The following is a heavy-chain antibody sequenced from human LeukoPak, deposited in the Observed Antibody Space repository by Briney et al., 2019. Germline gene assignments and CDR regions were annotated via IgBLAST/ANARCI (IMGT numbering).Heavy chain of an antibody. CDR1: GFTISRHW. Sequence: GGSLRLSCAASGFTISRHWMHWVRQAPGKGLVWISRINSDASDTNYADFVKGRFTISRDNAKNTVYLQINSLRDEDTAVYYCARICCSTDCLIPDWGQGTLVTVSS. V-gene: IGHV3-74*01. J-gene: IGHJ4*02. CDR2: INSDASDT. D-gene: IGHD2-2*01. CDR3: ARICCSTDCLIPD.